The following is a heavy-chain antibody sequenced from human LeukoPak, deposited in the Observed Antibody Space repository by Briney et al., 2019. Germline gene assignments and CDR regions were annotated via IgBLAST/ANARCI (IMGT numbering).Heavy chain of an antibody. D-gene: IGHD3-10*01. V-gene: IGHV4-59*01. J-gene: IGHJ5*02. CDR1: GGSISSYY. CDR3: ARDLLLSSVFDP. Sequence: PSETLSLTCTVSGGSISSYYWSWIRQPPGKGLEWIGYIYYSGSTNYNPSLKSRVTISVDMSKNQFSLKLSSVTAADTAVYYCARDLLLSSVFDPWGQGTLVTVSS. CDR2: IYYSGST.